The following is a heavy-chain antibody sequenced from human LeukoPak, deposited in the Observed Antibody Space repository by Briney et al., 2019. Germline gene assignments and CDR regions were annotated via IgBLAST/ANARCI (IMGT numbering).Heavy chain of an antibody. CDR3: ARLYSGSNYVDF. D-gene: IGHD1-26*01. J-gene: IGHJ4*02. Sequence: ASVKVSCKASGYTFTSYGISWVRQAPGQRLEWMGWINVGNGNTEYSQKFQGRVTITRDTSASTAYMELSSLRSEDTAVYYCARLYSGSNYVDFWGQGTLVTVSS. V-gene: IGHV1-3*01. CDR2: INVGNGNT. CDR1: GYTFTSYG.